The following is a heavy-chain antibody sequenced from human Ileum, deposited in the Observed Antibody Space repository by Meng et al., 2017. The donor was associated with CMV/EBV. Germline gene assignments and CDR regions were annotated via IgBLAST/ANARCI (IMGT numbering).Heavy chain of an antibody. CDR2: PYYRSKWFN. J-gene: IGHJ4*02. CDR3: VRLTGNSWLDY. Sequence: QVQLPQSGPGLVKTSQTFLLTCATSGDSVSSTTVTWNWIRQSPSRGLEWLGRPYYRSKWFNDYALSVRGRITINPDISKNQLSLQLNSVTPEDTAVYYCVRLTGNSWLDYWGRGTLVTVSS. D-gene: IGHD6-13*01. V-gene: IGHV6-1*01. CDR1: GDSVSSTTVT.